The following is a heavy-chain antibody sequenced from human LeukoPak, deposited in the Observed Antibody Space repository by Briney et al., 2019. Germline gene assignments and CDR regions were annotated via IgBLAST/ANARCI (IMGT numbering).Heavy chain of an antibody. D-gene: IGHD6-13*01. J-gene: IGHJ3*02. CDR2: IYPGDSDT. Sequence: GESLKISCKGSGYSFTSYWIGWLRQMPGKGLEWMGIIYPGDSDTRYSPSFQGQVTISADKSISTAYLQWSSLKASDTAMYYCARRYSSSSGITDAFDIWGQGTMVTVSS. CDR3: ARRYSSSSGITDAFDI. CDR1: GYSFTSYW. V-gene: IGHV5-51*01.